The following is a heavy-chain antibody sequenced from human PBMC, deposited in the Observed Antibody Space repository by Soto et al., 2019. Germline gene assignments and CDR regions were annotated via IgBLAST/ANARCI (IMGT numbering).Heavy chain of an antibody. Sequence: SETLSLTCIVSGGSMSGYHWSWVRQPAGKGLEWIGRVHSTGSTDYNPSMESRITVSLDTSKKQFSLKLKSVTAADTALYLCARDSVSLPLFDYWGQGSLVTVSS. D-gene: IGHD3-10*01. J-gene: IGHJ4*02. V-gene: IGHV4-4*07. CDR1: GGSMSGYH. CDR2: VHSTGST. CDR3: ARDSVSLPLFDY.